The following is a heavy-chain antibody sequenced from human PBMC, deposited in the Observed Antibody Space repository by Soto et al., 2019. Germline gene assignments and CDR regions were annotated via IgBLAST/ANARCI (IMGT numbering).Heavy chain of an antibody. J-gene: IGHJ4*02. CDR1: GFTFSTYK. CDR3: ARDAYDYDDTSGYYRH. D-gene: IGHD3-22*01. Sequence: EVQLVESGGGLVQPGGSLRLSCAASGFTFSTYKMNWVRLAPGKGLEWVSYISSSSSTIYYADSVKGRFTISRDNAKNSLYLPMNSLRDEDTAVYYCARDAYDYDDTSGYYRHWGQGTLVTVSS. CDR2: ISSSSSTI. V-gene: IGHV3-48*02.